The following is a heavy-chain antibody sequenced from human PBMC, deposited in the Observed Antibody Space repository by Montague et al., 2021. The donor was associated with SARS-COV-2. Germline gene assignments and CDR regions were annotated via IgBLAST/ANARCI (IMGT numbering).Heavy chain of an antibody. Sequence: SLRLSCAASGFPFSSYEMNWVRQAPGKGLEWVSYISTSGRGIHYADSVKGRFTISRDNAKNSLYLEMNSLRAEDTAVYYCARAAWGYYDSSGYLDYWGQGTLVTVSS. V-gene: IGHV3-48*03. CDR3: ARAAWGYYDSSGYLDY. J-gene: IGHJ4*02. D-gene: IGHD3-22*01. CDR1: GFPFSSYE. CDR2: ISTSGRGI.